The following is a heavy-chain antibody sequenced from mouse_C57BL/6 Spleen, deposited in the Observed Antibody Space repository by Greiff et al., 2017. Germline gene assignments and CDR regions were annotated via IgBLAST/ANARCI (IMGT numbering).Heavy chain of an antibody. Sequence: QVQLQQSGAELVKPGASVKISCKASGYAFSSYWMNWVKQRPGKGLEWIGQIYPGDGDTNYNGKFKGKATLTADKSSSTAYMQLSSLTSEDSAVYFCTKDTTVVAHFDDWGQGTTLTVSS. J-gene: IGHJ2*01. CDR2: IYPGDGDT. V-gene: IGHV1-80*01. D-gene: IGHD1-1*01. CDR3: TKDTTVVAHFDD. CDR1: GYAFSSYW.